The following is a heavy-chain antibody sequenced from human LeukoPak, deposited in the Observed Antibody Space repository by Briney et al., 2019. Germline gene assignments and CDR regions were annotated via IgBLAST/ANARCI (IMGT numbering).Heavy chain of an antibody. J-gene: IGHJ5*02. CDR2: IYPGDSRV. V-gene: IGHV5-51*01. CDR1: GYSFTSYW. Sequence: GESLKISCQGFGYSFTSYWIGWVRQMPGKGMEWMGVIYPGDSRVRYNPSFQGQVTISVDKSISTAYLQWVSLKASDTAMYYCACRDLTSTWSFPWGQGTLVTVSS. D-gene: IGHD6-13*01. CDR3: ACRDLTSTWSFP.